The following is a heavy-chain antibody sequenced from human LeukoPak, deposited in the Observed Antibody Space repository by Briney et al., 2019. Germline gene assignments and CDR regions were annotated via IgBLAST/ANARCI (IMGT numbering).Heavy chain of an antibody. D-gene: IGHD2-2*01. Sequence: SQTLSLTCTVSGGSVTSGNYYWNWIRQPAGKGLEWIGRIYTSGSTNYNPSLKSRVTMSVDTSKNQFSLKLSSVTAADTAVYYCARARVVPAARGYYYYMDVWGKGTTVTVSS. CDR2: IYTSGST. CDR1: GGSVTSGNYY. V-gene: IGHV4-61*02. J-gene: IGHJ6*03. CDR3: ARARVVPAARGYYYYMDV.